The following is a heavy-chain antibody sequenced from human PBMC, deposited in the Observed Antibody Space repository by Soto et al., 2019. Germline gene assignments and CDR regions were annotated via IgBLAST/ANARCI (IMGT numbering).Heavy chain of an antibody. J-gene: IGHJ4*02. CDR1: GGSISTPSYY. D-gene: IGHD1-26*01. CDR2: IFYNGRT. CDR3: ARLYSGSYQQDF. V-gene: IGHV4-39*01. Sequence: SETLSLTCTVSGGSISTPSYYWGWIRQPPGRGPEWIGSIFYNGRTYPNPSLKSRITISVDTSENQFSLKLTSVTAADTAVYYCARLYSGSYQQDFWGQGTSVTVSS.